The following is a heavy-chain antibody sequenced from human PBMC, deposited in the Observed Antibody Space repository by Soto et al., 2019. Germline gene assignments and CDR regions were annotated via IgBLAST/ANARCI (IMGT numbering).Heavy chain of an antibody. CDR3: ARVAAVAGTSDY. D-gene: IGHD6-19*01. CDR2: ISSSSSYI. Sequence: EVQLVESGGGLVKPGGSLRLSCAASGFTFSSYSMNWVRQAPGKGLEWVSSISSSSSYIYYADSVKGRFTISRDNAKNSLYLQINILRAEHTAVYYCARVAAVAGTSDYWGQGTLVTVSS. J-gene: IGHJ4*02. CDR1: GFTFSSYS. V-gene: IGHV3-21*01.